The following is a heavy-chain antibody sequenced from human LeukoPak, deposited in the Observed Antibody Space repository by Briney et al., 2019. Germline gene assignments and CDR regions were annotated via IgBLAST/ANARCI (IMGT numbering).Heavy chain of an antibody. Sequence: SETLSLTCTVSSFSISSGHYYWSWIRQPPGKGLEWIGYIDYGGSTYYNPSLQSRVTISMDGSKNQFSLKLSSVTAADTAVYYCARVPSRYSSGWTFDYWGQGTPVTVSS. CDR2: IDYGGST. CDR1: SFSISSGHYY. V-gene: IGHV4-30-4*01. J-gene: IGHJ4*02. CDR3: ARVPSRYSSGWTFDY. D-gene: IGHD6-19*01.